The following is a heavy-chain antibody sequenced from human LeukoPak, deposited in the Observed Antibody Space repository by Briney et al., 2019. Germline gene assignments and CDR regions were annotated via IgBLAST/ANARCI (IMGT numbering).Heavy chain of an antibody. Sequence: SETLSLTCTVSGGSISSYYWTWIRQPPGKGLEWIWYVYYSGSTNYNPSLKSRVTISVDTSKNQFSLKLSSVTAADTAVYYCAREVGIAAAGDNWFDPWGQGTLVTVSS. V-gene: IGHV4-59*01. D-gene: IGHD6-13*01. CDR3: AREVGIAAAGDNWFDP. J-gene: IGHJ5*02. CDR1: GGSISSYY. CDR2: VYYSGST.